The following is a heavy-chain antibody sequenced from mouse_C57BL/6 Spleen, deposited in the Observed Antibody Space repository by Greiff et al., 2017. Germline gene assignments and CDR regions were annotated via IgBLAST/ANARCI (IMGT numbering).Heavy chain of an antibody. J-gene: IGHJ2*01. V-gene: IGHV1-42*01. D-gene: IGHD2-2*01. CDR1: GYSFTGYY. Sequence: VHVKQSGPELVKPGASVKISCKASGYSFTGYYMNWVKQSPEKSLEWIGEINPSTGGTTYNQKFKAKATLTVDKSSSTAYMQLKSLTSEDSAVYYCARSGATMVTTGYYFDYWGQGTTLTVSS. CDR3: ARSGATMVTTGYYFDY. CDR2: INPSTGGT.